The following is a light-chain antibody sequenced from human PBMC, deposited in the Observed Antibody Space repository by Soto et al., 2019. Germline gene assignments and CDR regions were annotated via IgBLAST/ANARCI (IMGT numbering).Light chain of an antibody. CDR1: QSVSSSY. Sequence: EIVLTQSPGTLSLSPGERATLSCRASQSVSSSYLAWYQQKPGQAPRLLIYGASSRATGIPDRFSGSGSGTDFTLTISRLDPEDFAVYYCQESGSSPPFTFGGGTTVEIK. CDR3: QESGSSPPFT. CDR2: GAS. J-gene: IGKJ4*01. V-gene: IGKV3-20*01.